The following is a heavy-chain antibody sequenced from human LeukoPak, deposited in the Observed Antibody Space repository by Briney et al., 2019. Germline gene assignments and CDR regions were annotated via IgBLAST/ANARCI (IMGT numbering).Heavy chain of an antibody. J-gene: IGHJ4*02. D-gene: IGHD2-2*01. CDR2: INPNSGGT. CDR3: AFIGRYCSSTSCSFDY. CDR1: GYTFTGYY. V-gene: IGHV1-2*02. Sequence: APVKVSCKASGYTFTGYYMHWERQAPGQGLEWMGWINPNSGGTNYAQKFQGRVTMTRDTSISTAYMELSRLRSDDTAVYYCAFIGRYCSSTSCSFDYWGQGTLVTVSS.